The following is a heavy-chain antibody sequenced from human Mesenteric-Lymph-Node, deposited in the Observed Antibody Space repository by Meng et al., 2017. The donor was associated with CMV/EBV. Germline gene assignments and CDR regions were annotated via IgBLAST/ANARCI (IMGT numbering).Heavy chain of an antibody. CDR3: ARDPVYSRVDY. Sequence: SETLSLTCTVSGGSISSSSYYWGWIRQPPGKGLEWIGSIYYSGSTYYNPSLKSRVTISVDTSKNQFSLKLSSVTAADTAVYYCARDPVYSRVDYWGQGTLVTVSS. CDR2: IYYSGST. V-gene: IGHV4-39*07. CDR1: GGSISSSSYY. D-gene: IGHD4-11*01. J-gene: IGHJ4*02.